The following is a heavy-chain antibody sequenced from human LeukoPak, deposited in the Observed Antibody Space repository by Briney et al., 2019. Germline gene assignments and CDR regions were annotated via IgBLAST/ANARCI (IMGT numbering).Heavy chain of an antibody. J-gene: IGHJ4*02. CDR3: AAQVRDGYNYYPFDY. CDR1: GGTFSRYA. V-gene: IGHV1-69*01. CDR2: IIPIFGTA. D-gene: IGHD5-24*01. Sequence: SVKVSCKASGGTFSRYAISWVRQAPGQGLEWMGGIIPIFGTANYAQKFQGRVTITADESTSTAYMELSSLRSEDTAVYYCAAQVRDGYNYYPFDYWGQGTLVTVSS.